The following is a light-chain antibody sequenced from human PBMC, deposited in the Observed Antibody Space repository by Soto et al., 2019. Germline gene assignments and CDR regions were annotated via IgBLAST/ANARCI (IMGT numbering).Light chain of an antibody. V-gene: IGKV3-20*01. Sequence: EIVLTQSPGTLSLSPAERPTLSCRATQSVSSSYLAWYQQKPGQAPRLLIYGASSRATGIPDRFSGSGSGTDFTLTINSLEPEDFAVYYCQQYGSSITFGQGTRLEIK. J-gene: IGKJ5*01. CDR2: GAS. CDR3: QQYGSSIT. CDR1: QSVSSSY.